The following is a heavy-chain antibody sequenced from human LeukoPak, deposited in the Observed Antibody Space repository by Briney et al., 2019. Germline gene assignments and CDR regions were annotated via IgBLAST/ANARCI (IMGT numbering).Heavy chain of an antibody. J-gene: IGHJ4*02. CDR2: ISPRSGDT. Sequence: ASVKVSCKASGYTFTDYYIHWVRQAPGQGLEWMGRISPRSGDTNYAQKFQGRVTMTRDTSISTAYMELSRLRSDDTAVYYCARDWVYCSSTSCYDWGQGTLVTVSS. CDR3: ARDWVYCSSTSCYD. V-gene: IGHV1-2*06. CDR1: GYTFTDYY. D-gene: IGHD2-2*01.